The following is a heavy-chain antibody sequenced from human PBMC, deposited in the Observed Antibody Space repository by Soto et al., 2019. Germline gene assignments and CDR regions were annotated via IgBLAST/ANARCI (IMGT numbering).Heavy chain of an antibody. Sequence: QVQLQESGPGLVKPSDTLSLTCAVSGYSITSSSNWWGWIRQPPGKGLEWIGYIYYIGRAYYNASLKSRVAMSVDTSKNQFSLKLNSVTAVDTAVYYWARISGDSSGWIDYWGQGTLVTVSS. J-gene: IGHJ4*02. CDR3: ARISGDSSGWIDY. CDR1: GYSITSSSNW. D-gene: IGHD6-19*01. CDR2: IYYIGRA. V-gene: IGHV4-28*01.